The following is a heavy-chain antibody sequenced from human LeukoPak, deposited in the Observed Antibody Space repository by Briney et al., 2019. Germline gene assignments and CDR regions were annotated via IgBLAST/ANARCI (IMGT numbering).Heavy chain of an antibody. CDR1: GYSISSGYY. J-gene: IGHJ4*02. CDR3: ARGKGLTAAGSV. V-gene: IGHV4-38-2*02. CDR2: IYHSGGT. Sequence: SETLSLTCTVSGYSISSGYYWGWIRQPPGKGLEWIGSIYHSGGTYYNPSLKSRVTISVDTSKNQFSLKLGSVTAADTAVYYCARGKGLTAAGSVWGQGTLVTVSS. D-gene: IGHD6-13*01.